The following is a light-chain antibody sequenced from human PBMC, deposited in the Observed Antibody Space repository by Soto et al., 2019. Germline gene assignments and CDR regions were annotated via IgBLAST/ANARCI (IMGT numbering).Light chain of an antibody. CDR3: GTWDSSLSASVV. V-gene: IGLV1-51*01. CDR2: DNN. Sequence: QSVLTQPPSVSAAPGQKVTISCSGSSSNIGKNYVSWYQRLPGTAPKLLIYDNNKRPSGIPDRFSGSKSGTSATLGITGLQTGDEADYYCGTWDSSLSASVVFGGGTKVTVL. J-gene: IGLJ2*01. CDR1: SSNIGKNY.